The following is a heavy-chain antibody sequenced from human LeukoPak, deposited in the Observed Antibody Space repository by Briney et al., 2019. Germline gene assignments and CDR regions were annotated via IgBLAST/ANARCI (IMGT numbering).Heavy chain of an antibody. J-gene: IGHJ4*02. CDR3: AKLGCSGGSCYSLFDY. V-gene: IGHV3-23*01. CDR2: ISGSGIST. Sequence: GGSLRLSCAASGFTFSSYAMSWVRQAPGKGLEWVSAISGSGISTYYADSVKGRFTISRDDSKNTLYLQMNSLRAEDTAVYYCAKLGCSGGSCYSLFDYWGQGTLVTVSS. D-gene: IGHD2-15*01. CDR1: GFTFSSYA.